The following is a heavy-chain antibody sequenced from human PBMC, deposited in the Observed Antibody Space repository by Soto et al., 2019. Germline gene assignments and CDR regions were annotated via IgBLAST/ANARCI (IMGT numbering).Heavy chain of an antibody. D-gene: IGHD2-2*01. V-gene: IGHV3-23*01. CDR1: GFTFSSYA. Sequence: GGSLRLSCAASGFTFSSYAMSWVRQAPGKGLEWVSAISGSGGSTYYADSVKGRFTISRDNSKNTLYLQMNSLRAEDTAVYYCAKDRCTSCYGHYYGMDVWGQGTTVTVSS. CDR3: AKDRCTSCYGHYYGMDV. J-gene: IGHJ6*02. CDR2: ISGSGGST.